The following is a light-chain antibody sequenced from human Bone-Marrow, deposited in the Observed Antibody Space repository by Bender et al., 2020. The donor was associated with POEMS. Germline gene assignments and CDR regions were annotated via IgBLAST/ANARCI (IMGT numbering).Light chain of an antibody. CDR3: CSYSGSYTSSWV. V-gene: IGLV2-11*01. CDR1: SSDIGSYNL. CDR2: DVT. J-gene: IGLJ1*01. Sequence: QSALTQPASVSGSPGQSLTISCAGSSSDIGSYNLVSWYQQPPGKAPKLIIYDVTKRHSGVPDRLSGSKSANTASLTISGLQAEDEGDYYCCSYSGSYTSSWVFGTGTKVTVL.